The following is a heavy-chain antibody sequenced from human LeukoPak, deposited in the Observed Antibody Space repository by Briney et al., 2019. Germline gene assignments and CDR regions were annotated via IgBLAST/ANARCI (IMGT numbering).Heavy chain of an antibody. Sequence: SETLSLTCAVYGGSLSGYYWSWLRQPPGKGLEWIGEINHSGSTNYNPSLNSRVTISVDTSKNQFSLKLSSVTAADTAVYYCTARVRAFDPWGQGTLVTVSS. V-gene: IGHV4-34*01. J-gene: IGHJ5*02. CDR2: INHSGST. CDR3: TARVRAFDP. D-gene: IGHD3-10*01. CDR1: GGSLSGYY.